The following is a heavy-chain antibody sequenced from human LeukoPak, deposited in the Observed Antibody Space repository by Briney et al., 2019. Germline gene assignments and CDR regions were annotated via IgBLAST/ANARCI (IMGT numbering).Heavy chain of an antibody. CDR1: GFTFSNYA. Sequence: GSLRLPCAASGFTFSNYAMSWVRQAPGKGLEWVSYISSSGSTIYYADSVKGRFTISRDNAKNSLYLQMNSLRAEDTAVYYCAELGITMIGGVWGKGTTVTISS. J-gene: IGHJ6*04. D-gene: IGHD3-10*02. CDR2: ISSSGSTI. V-gene: IGHV3-48*04. CDR3: AELGITMIGGV.